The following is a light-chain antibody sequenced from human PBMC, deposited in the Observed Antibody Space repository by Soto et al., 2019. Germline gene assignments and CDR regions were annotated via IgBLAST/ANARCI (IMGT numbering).Light chain of an antibody. V-gene: IGKV1-27*01. CDR2: AAS. J-gene: IGKJ3*01. CDR3: QNLDSAAFT. Sequence: DIQMTQSPSSLSASVGDTVTITCRASQGISNYLAWYQQRPGKVPQLLIFAASTLQSGVPSRFSGSGYGTEFALTISSQLPEDVATYYCQNLDSAAFTFGPGTKVDIK. CDR1: QGISNY.